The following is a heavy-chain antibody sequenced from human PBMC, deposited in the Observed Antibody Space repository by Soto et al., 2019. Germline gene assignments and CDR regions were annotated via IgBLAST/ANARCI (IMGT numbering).Heavy chain of an antibody. CDR3: ARPPHVFEPFDV. V-gene: IGHV3-11*03. J-gene: IGHJ3*01. Sequence: GGSLRLSCVGSGFNFSDHYMNWVRQAPGKGLEWLSYISVSGDYRNYAGSVQGRFSVSRDNARNSLYLEMSSLRVEDTAVYYCARPPHVFEPFDVWGQGTMVTVSS. CDR1: GFNFSDHY. D-gene: IGHD3-16*01. CDR2: ISVSGDYR.